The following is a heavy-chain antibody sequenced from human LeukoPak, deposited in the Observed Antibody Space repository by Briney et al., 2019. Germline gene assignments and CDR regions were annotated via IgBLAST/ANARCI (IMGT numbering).Heavy chain of an antibody. V-gene: IGHV4-38-2*01. CDR2: IFHSGSA. Sequence: SETLSLTCAVSGYSISNGYYWGWIRQPPGKGLEWIGSIFHSGSAYYNPSLKSRITISVDTSKNRISLKLNSVTAADTAVYYCARLKSGYEDYWGQGTLATVSS. CDR1: GYSISNGYY. D-gene: IGHD5-12*01. J-gene: IGHJ4*02. CDR3: ARLKSGYEDY.